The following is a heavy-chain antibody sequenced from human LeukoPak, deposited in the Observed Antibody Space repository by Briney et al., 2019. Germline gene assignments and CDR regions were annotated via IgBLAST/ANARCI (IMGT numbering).Heavy chain of an antibody. CDR3: ARYWDLRMDYYGSGRYYYYGMDV. V-gene: IGHV4-31*03. J-gene: IGHJ6*02. CDR1: GGSISSGGYY. Sequence: PSETLSLTCTVPGGSISSGGYYSSWIRQHPGKGLEWIGYIYYSGSTYYNPSLKSRVTISVDTSKNQFSLKLSSVTAADTAVYYCARYWDLRMDYYGSGRYYYYGMDVWGQGTTVTVSS. D-gene: IGHD3-10*01. CDR2: IYYSGST.